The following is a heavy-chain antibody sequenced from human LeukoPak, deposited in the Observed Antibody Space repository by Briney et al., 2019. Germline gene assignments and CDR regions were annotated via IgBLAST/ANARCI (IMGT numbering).Heavy chain of an antibody. CDR1: GGSISSGGYY. CDR3: ARDGDSGGWFDS. V-gene: IGHV4-31*03. Sequence: SQTLSLTCTVSGGSISSGGYYWGWIRQHPGKGLEWIGYIYYSGSTYYNPSLKSRVTISVDTSKNQFSLKLSSVTAANTAVYYCARDGDSGGWFDSWGQGALVTVSS. D-gene: IGHD6-25*01. CDR2: IYYSGST. J-gene: IGHJ5*01.